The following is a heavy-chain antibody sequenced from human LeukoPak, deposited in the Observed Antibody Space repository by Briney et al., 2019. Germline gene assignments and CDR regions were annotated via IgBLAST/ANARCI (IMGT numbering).Heavy chain of an antibody. D-gene: IGHD1-26*01. V-gene: IGHV3-74*03. Sequence: GGSLRLSCAASGFTFSNYWMHWVRQAPGKGLVWVSRINTDGGSTTYADSVKGRFTISRDNAENTLYLQVNSLRAEDTALYYCVRGYSGTYRADYWGQGTLVTVSS. CDR3: VRGYSGTYRADY. CDR2: INTDGGST. CDR1: GFTFSNYW. J-gene: IGHJ4*02.